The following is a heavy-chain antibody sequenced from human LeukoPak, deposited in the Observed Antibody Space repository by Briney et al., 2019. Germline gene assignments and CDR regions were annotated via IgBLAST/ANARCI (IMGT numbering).Heavy chain of an antibody. V-gene: IGHV3-7*01. D-gene: IGHD3-16*01. CDR3: TRRLDD. Sequence: SGGSLRLSCAASGFSFNSDWMDWVRQAPGKGLEWVANIKHDESGKNYLDSVKGRFTIPRDNAQNSLYLQMNGLRVEDTAVYYCTRRLDDWGQGTLVTVSS. CDR1: GFSFNSDW. CDR2: IKHDESGK. J-gene: IGHJ4*02.